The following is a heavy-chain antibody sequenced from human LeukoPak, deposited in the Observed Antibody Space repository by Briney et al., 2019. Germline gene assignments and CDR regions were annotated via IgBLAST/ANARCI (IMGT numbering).Heavy chain of an antibody. CDR2: IRSKANSYAT. Sequence: GGSLKLSCAASGLPFSGSAMHWVRQASGKGLERVGRIRSKANSYATAYAASVKGRFTISRDDSKNTAYLQMNSLKTEDTAVYYCTRRDTAMVYNYWGQGTLVTVSS. D-gene: IGHD5-18*01. CDR1: GLPFSGSA. J-gene: IGHJ4*02. CDR3: TRRDTAMVYNY. V-gene: IGHV3-73*01.